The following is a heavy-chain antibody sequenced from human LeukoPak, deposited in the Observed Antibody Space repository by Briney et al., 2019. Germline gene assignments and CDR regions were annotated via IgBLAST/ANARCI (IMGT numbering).Heavy chain of an antibody. CDR3: AKGSYYYYYYYMDV. CDR1: GFTFSSYA. Sequence: GGSLRLSCAASGFTFSSYAMSWVRQAPGKGLEWVSAISGSGGSTYYADSVKGRFTISRDNSKNTLYLQMNSLRAEDTAVYYCAKGSYYYYYYYMDVWGKGTTVTVSS. V-gene: IGHV3-23*01. CDR2: ISGSGGST. J-gene: IGHJ6*03. D-gene: IGHD3-10*01.